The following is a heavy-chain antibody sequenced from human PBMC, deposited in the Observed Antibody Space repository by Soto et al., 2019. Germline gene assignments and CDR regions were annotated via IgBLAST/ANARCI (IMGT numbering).Heavy chain of an antibody. Sequence: SLRNSCKVSGYSFTSYWIGWVRQMPGKGLEWMGIIYPGDSDTRYSPSFQGQVTISADKSISTAYLQWSSLKASDTAMYYCARLYDYSNYYAYYGMDVWGQGTTVTVSS. CDR3: ARLYDYSNYYAYYGMDV. CDR1: GYSFTSYW. J-gene: IGHJ6*02. CDR2: IYPGDSDT. V-gene: IGHV5-51*01. D-gene: IGHD4-4*01.